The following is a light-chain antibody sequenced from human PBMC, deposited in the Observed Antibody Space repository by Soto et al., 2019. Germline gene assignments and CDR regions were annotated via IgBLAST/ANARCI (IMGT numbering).Light chain of an antibody. CDR1: QTISSN. CDR3: QQYHNWPPQYT. J-gene: IGKJ2*01. V-gene: IGKV3-15*01. CDR2: GAS. Sequence: EIVMTQSPATLSVSPGERASLSCRASQTISSNLAWYQQKPGQAPRLLIHGASTRATGVPARFSGSGSVTEFTLTITSLQSEDFAVYYCQQYHNWPPQYTFGQGTQLQI.